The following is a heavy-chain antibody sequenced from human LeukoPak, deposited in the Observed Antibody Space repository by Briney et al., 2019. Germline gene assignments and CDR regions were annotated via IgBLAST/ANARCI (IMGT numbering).Heavy chain of an antibody. J-gene: IGHJ4*02. CDR1: GGSVSSSSYY. CDR3: AGEVYSIFGVDRLYYFDY. Sequence: KPSETLSLTCTVSGGSVSSSSYYWSWIRQPPGKGLEWIGYIYYSGSTNYNPSLKSRVTISVDTSKNQFSLKLSSVTAADTAVYYCAGEVYSIFGVDRLYYFDYWGQGTLVTVSS. CDR2: IYYSGST. D-gene: IGHD3-3*01. V-gene: IGHV4-61*01.